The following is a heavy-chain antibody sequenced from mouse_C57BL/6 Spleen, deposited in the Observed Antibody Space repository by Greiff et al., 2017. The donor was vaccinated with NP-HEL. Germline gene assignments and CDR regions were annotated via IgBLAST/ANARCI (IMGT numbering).Heavy chain of an antibody. CDR2: INPSNGGT. D-gene: IGHD1-1*02. CDR1: GYTFTSYW. Sequence: VQLQQPGTELVKPGASVKLSCKASGYTFTSYWMHWVQQRPGQGLEWIGNINPSNGGTNYNEKFKSKATLTVDKSSSTAYMQLSSLTSEDSAVYYGARGDYYYHYYAMDYWGQGTSVTVSA. CDR3: ARGDYYYHYYAMDY. J-gene: IGHJ4*01. V-gene: IGHV1-53*01.